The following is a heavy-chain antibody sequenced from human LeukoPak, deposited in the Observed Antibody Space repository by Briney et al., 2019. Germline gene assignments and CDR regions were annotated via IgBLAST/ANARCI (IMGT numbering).Heavy chain of an antibody. CDR1: GFTFSSYS. CDR3: ARDRPRGVADY. CDR2: ISSSSSYI. J-gene: IGHJ4*02. Sequence: GGSLRLSCAASGFTFSSYSMNWVRQAPGKGLEWVSSISSSSSYINYADSVKGRFTISRDNAKNSLYLQMNSLRAEDTAVYYCARDRPRGVADYWGQGTLVTVSS. D-gene: IGHD3-10*01. V-gene: IGHV3-21*04.